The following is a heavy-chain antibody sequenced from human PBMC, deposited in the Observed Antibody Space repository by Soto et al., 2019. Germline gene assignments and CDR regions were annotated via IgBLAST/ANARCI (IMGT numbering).Heavy chain of an antibody. Sequence: QLQLQESGSGLVKPSQTVCLTCAVSGDSVSSGTDSWSWIRQPPGKGLEWIGYIFHSGNTNYNPSLRSRVTMALDRSKNQISLNLTSVTAADTAVYYCARGYGSGSYWFDYSGQGTLVTVSS. D-gene: IGHD3-10*01. J-gene: IGHJ4*02. CDR2: IFHSGNT. V-gene: IGHV4-30-2*01. CDR3: ARGYGSGSYWFDY. CDR1: GDSVSSGTDS.